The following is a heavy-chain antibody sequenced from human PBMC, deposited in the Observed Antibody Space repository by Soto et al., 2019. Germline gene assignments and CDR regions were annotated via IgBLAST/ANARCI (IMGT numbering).Heavy chain of an antibody. Sequence: QSVGFLRLSCAASGVTLSSYGMPWVRQAKNKGLEWVAVISYDGSNKYYADSVKGRFTISRDNSKNTLYLQMNSLRAEDTAVYYCATSEPLLRFLEWLPPVDYYYGMDVWGQGTTVTVSS. J-gene: IGHJ6*02. CDR1: GVTLSSYG. V-gene: IGHV3-30*03. CDR2: ISYDGSNK. CDR3: ATSEPLLRFLEWLPPVDYYYGMDV. D-gene: IGHD3-3*01.